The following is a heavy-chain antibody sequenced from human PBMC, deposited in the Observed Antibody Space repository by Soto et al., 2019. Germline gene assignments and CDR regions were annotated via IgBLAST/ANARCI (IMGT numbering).Heavy chain of an antibody. CDR2: ISSSGSTI. J-gene: IGHJ6*02. CDR3: ARDGIQPKSIYYYYYYGMDV. CDR1: GFTFSDYY. Sequence: GGSLRLSCAASGFTFSDYYMSWIRQAPGKGLEWVSYISSSGSTIYYADSVKGRFTISSDNAKNSLYLQMNSLRAEDTAVYYCARDGIQPKSIYYYYYYGMDVWGQGTTVTVSS. D-gene: IGHD5-18*01. V-gene: IGHV3-11*01.